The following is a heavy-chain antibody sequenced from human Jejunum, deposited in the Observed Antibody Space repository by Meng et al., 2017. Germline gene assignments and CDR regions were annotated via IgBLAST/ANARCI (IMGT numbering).Heavy chain of an antibody. CDR1: GFTFSAYT. CDR2: MSYDGDRE. CDR3: GREPSFGEHDY. D-gene: IGHD3-10*01. V-gene: IGHV3-30*01. Sequence: VQLVGSGGGVVQPGRSLRTSCAAAGFTFSAYTMHWVRQAPGKGPEWLTAMSYDGDREYYADSVKGRFTISRDNSKNTLYLQMDSLTPEDSAVYYCGREPSFGEHDYWGQGTLVTVSS. J-gene: IGHJ4*02.